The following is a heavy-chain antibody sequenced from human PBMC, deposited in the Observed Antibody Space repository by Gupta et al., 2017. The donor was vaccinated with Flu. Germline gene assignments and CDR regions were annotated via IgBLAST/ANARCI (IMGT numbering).Heavy chain of an antibody. V-gene: IGHV1-2*06. Sequence: VQLVQSGAEVKKPGASVKVSCKASGYSFSDYYIHWVRQAPGQGLEWMGRINPHSGSTNYQQKFQGRVTITEDSSLSTAYMELSRLTSDDTAVYYCAREKFCHTTTCYRYFDPWGQGTLVTVFS. CDR2: INPHSGST. J-gene: IGHJ5*02. D-gene: IGHD2-2*02. CDR3: AREKFCHTTTCYRYFDP. CDR1: GYSFSDYY.